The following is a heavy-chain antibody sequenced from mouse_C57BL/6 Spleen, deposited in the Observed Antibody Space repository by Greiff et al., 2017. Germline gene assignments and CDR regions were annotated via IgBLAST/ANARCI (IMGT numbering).Heavy chain of an antibody. J-gene: IGHJ2*01. CDR2: ISSGGSYT. D-gene: IGHD1-1*01. Sequence: VQLKESGGDLVKPGGSLKLSCAASGFTFSSYGMSWVRQTPDKRLEWVATISSGGSYTYYPDSVKGRFTISRDNAKNTLYLQMSSLKSEDTAMYYCARQDYGSSYVDYFDYWGQGTTLTVSS. CDR1: GFTFSSYG. CDR3: ARQDYGSSYVDYFDY. V-gene: IGHV5-6*01.